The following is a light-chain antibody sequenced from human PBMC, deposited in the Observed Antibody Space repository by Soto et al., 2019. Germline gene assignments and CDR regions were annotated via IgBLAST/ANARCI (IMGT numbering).Light chain of an antibody. CDR3: QQYHTWPPLT. J-gene: IGKJ4*01. V-gene: IGKV3-15*01. CDR2: GAS. Sequence: EIVMTQSPATLSVSPWQSATLSCRASESVSTNVAWYQQRPGQAPRLLIYGASTRATDIPPRFSGSGAGTEFTLTITSLQSEDFAVYCCQQYHTWPPLTFGGGTKVEIK. CDR1: ESVSTN.